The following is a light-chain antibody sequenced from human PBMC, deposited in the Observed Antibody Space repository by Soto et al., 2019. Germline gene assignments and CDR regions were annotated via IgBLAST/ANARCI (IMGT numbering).Light chain of an antibody. V-gene: IGKV3-20*01. CDR2: GAS. CDR1: QSVSSSY. CDR3: QQYNNWTLN. J-gene: IGKJ4*01. Sequence: EIVLTQSPGTLSLSPGERATLSCRASQSVSSSYLAWYQQKPGQAPRLLIYGASSRATGIPDRFSGSGSGTDFTLTISSLQSEDFAVYFCQQYNNWTLNCGGGTKVDIK.